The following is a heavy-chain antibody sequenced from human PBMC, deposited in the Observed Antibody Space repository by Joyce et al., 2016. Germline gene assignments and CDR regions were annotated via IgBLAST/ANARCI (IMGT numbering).Heavy chain of an antibody. V-gene: IGHV3-33*01. CDR1: GFTFGSYG. CDR2: IYYDGGNK. Sequence: QVQLVESGGGVVQPGRSLRLSCAASGFTFGSYGMHWVRQAPGKGLEWVAFIYYDGGNKYYTDSVKGRFTISRDNSKNTLYLQMNSLRADDTAVYCCARTYGDYYFDYWGQGTLVTVSS. CDR3: ARTYGDYYFDY. D-gene: IGHD4-17*01. J-gene: IGHJ4*02.